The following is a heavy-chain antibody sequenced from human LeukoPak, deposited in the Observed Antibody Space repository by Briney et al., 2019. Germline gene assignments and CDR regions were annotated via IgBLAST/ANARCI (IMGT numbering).Heavy chain of an antibody. CDR2: IYSSGST. V-gene: IGHV4-4*07. CDR3: ARDSWSSISSGPEY. CDR1: GDSIRTYY. Sequence: SQTLSLTCTVSGDSIRTYYWSWIRQPAGKGLEWIGRIYSSGSTNYNPSLKSRVTMSVDTSKNQFSLKLSSVTAADTAVYYCARDSWSSISSGPEYWGQGTLVTVSS. J-gene: IGHJ4*02.